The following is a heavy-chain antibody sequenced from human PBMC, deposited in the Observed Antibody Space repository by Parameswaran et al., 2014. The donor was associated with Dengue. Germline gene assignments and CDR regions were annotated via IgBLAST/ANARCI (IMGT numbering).Heavy chain of an antibody. CDR2: IYPGDSDT. V-gene: IGHV5-51*01. Sequence: VRQMPGKGLEWMGIIYPGDSDTRYSPSFQGQVTISADKSISTAYLQWSSLKASDTAMYYCASCQLLSNAFDIWGQGTMVTVSS. J-gene: IGHJ3*02. CDR3: ASCQLLSNAFDI. D-gene: IGHD3-10*01.